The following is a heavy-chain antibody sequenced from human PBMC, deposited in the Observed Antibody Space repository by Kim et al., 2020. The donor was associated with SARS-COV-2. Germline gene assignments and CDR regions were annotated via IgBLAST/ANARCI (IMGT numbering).Heavy chain of an antibody. CDR3: ARGDLYSNTFDY. Sequence: SETLSLTCTVSGGSVSSGSYYWSWIRQPPGKGLEWIGYIYYSGSTNYNPSLKSRVTISVDTSKNQFSLKLSSVTAADTAVYYCARGDLYSNTFDYWGQGTLVTVSS. V-gene: IGHV4-61*01. J-gene: IGHJ4*02. CDR2: IYYSGST. CDR1: GGSVSSGSYY. D-gene: IGHD4-4*01.